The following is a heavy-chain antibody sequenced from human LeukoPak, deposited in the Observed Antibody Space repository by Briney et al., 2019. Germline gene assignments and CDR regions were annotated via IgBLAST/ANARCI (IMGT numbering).Heavy chain of an antibody. J-gene: IGHJ6*02. CDR3: ARDLRGTSVNNYGMDV. CDR2: IYYSGST. CDR1: GGSISSGGYY. D-gene: IGHD2-2*01. Sequence: SETLSLTCTVSGGSISSGGYYWSWIRQHPGKGLEWIGYIYYSGSTYYNPSLKSRVTISVDTSKNQFSLKLSSVTAADTAVCYCARDLRGTSVNNYGMDVWGQGTTVTVSS. V-gene: IGHV4-31*03.